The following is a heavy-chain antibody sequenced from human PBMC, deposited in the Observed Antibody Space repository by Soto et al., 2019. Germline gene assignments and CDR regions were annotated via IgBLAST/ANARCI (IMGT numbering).Heavy chain of an antibody. Sequence: PGESLKISCKGFEYSFTSFWISWVRHVPGKGLEWMGRVDPSDSYTKNSPSFQGHVTISVDKSINTAYLQWNSLRASDAAMYYCARQHNQWPLGAFDISGQGTLVTVSS. V-gene: IGHV5-10-1*01. CDR3: ARQHNQWPLGAFDI. CDR1: EYSFTSFW. D-gene: IGHD6-19*01. J-gene: IGHJ3*02. CDR2: VDPSDSYT.